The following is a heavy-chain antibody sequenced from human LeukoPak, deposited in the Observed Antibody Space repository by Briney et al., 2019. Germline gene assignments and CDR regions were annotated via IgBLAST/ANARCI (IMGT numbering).Heavy chain of an antibody. J-gene: IGHJ4*02. CDR2: ISSSSSTI. Sequence: GGSLRLSCAASGFTFSSYSMNWVRQAPGKGLEWVSYISSSSSTIYYADSVKGRFTISRDNAKNSLYLQMNSLRAEDTAVYYCTRVLYSSGWYGDHYWGQGTLVTVSS. V-gene: IGHV3-48*01. CDR1: GFTFSSYS. CDR3: TRVLYSSGWYGDHY. D-gene: IGHD6-19*01.